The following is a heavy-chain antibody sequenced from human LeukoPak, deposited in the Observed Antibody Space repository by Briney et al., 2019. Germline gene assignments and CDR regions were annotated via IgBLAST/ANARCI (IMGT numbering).Heavy chain of an antibody. CDR1: GFTFSSYW. V-gene: IGHV3-7*01. CDR2: IKQDGSEK. CDR3: ARDSLRVGFFY. Sequence: GGSLRLSCAASGFTFSSYWMSWVRQAPGKGLEWVDNIKQDGSEKYYVDSVKGRFTISRDNAKNSLYLQMNSLRAEDTAVYCCARDSLRVGFFYWGQGTLVTVSS. J-gene: IGHJ4*02. D-gene: IGHD3-16*01.